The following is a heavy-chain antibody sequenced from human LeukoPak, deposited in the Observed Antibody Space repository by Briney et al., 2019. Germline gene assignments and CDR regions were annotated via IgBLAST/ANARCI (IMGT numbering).Heavy chain of an antibody. J-gene: IGHJ5*02. CDR2: IYTSGST. CDR1: GGSISSYY. CDR3: ARDGGWGSHDYWFDP. V-gene: IGHV4-4*07. Sequence: SETLSLTCTVSGGSISSYYWSWIRQPAGKGLEWIGRIYTSGSTNYNPSLKGRVTMSVDTSKNQFSLKLSSVTAADTAVYYCARDGGWGSHDYWFDPWGQGTLVTVSS. D-gene: IGHD3-16*01.